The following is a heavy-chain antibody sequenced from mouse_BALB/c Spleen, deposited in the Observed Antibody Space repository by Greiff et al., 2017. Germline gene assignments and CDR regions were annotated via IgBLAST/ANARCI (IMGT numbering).Heavy chain of an antibody. CDR1: GFTFSDYG. CDR3: AREGGYDAMDY. J-gene: IGHJ4*01. V-gene: IGHV5-15*02. Sequence: EVKVVESGGGLVQPGGSRKLSCAASGFTFSDYGMAWVRQAPGKGPEWVAFISNLAYSIYYADTVTGRFTISRENAKNTLYLEMSSLRSEDTAMYYCAREGGYDAMDYWGQGTSVTVSS. CDR2: ISNLAYSI.